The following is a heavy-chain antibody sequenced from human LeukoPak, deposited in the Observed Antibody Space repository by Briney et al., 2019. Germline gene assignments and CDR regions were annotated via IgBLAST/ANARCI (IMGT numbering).Heavy chain of an antibody. Sequence: SKTLSLTCTVSGGSISSYYWSWIRQPPGKGLEWIGYIYYSGSTNYNPSLKSRVTMSVDTSQNQFSLMLSSVTAADAAFYYCARAGLTLSCGRDRFANYFDYWGRGTLVTVSS. CDR1: GGSISSYY. CDR2: IYYSGST. CDR3: ARAGLTLSCGRDRFANYFDY. V-gene: IGHV4-59*01. J-gene: IGHJ4*02. D-gene: IGHD2-21*02.